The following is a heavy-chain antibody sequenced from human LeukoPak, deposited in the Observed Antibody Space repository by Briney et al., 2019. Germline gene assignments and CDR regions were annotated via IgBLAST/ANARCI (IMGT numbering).Heavy chain of an antibody. J-gene: IGHJ4*02. V-gene: IGHV3-23*01. CDR3: AKTPDYYDSSGYYY. CDR2: ISGSGGST. D-gene: IGHD3-22*01. CDR1: GFTFSSYA. Sequence: GGSLRLSCAASGFTFSSYAMSWVRQAPGKGLEWVSAISGSGGSTYYADSVKGRFTISRDNSKNTLYLQVNSLRAEDTAVYYCAKTPDYYDSSGYYYWGQGTLVTVSS.